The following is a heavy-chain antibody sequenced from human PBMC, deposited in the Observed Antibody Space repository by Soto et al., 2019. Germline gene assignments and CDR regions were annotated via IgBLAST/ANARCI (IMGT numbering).Heavy chain of an antibody. CDR1: GGSISSYY. V-gene: IGHV4-59*01. J-gene: IGHJ6*02. D-gene: IGHD6-6*01. CDR3: ASGSSSSSFDYYYYGMDV. CDR2: IYYRGST. Sequence: QVQLQESGPGLVKPSETLSLTCTVSGGSISSYYWSWIRQPPGKGLEWIGYIYYRGSTNYNPSLKSRVTISVDTSKNQFSLKLSSVTAADTAVYYCASGSSSSSFDYYYYGMDVWGQGTTVTVSS.